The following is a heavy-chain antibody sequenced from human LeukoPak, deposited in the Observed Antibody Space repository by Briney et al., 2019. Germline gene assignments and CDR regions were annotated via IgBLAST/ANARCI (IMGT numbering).Heavy chain of an antibody. Sequence: PSETLSRTCTVSGSSIGTSHWWGWFRQPPGKGLEWIANIYYSGSTSYNPSLESRVTMSVDMSNNQISLQLSSVTAVDTAVYYCARKESGYKPFDYWGQGTLVTVSS. CDR3: ARKESGYKPFDY. CDR1: GSSIGTSHW. V-gene: IGHV4-28*01. D-gene: IGHD5-12*01. J-gene: IGHJ4*02. CDR2: IYYSGST.